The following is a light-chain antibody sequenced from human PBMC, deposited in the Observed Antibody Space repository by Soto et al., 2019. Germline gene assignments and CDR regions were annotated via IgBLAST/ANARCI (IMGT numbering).Light chain of an antibody. Sequence: QPASVSGSPGQSITISCTGTSSDVGSYNLVSWYQQHPGKAPKLMIYEVSKRPSGVSNRFSGSKSGNTASLTISGLQAEDEADYYCCSYAGSSTFGPYVFGTGTKLTVL. CDR2: EVS. J-gene: IGLJ1*01. CDR3: CSYAGSSTFGPYV. CDR1: SSDVGSYNL. V-gene: IGLV2-23*02.